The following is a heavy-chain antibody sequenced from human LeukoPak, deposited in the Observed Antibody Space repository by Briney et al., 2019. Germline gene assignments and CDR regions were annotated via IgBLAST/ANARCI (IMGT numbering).Heavy chain of an antibody. CDR3: ARDLYDSSGYYWAPWGY. CDR2: ISAYNGNT. V-gene: IGHV1-18*01. J-gene: IGHJ4*02. CDR1: GYTSTSYG. Sequence: ASVKVSCKASGYTSTSYGISWVRQAPGQGLEWMGWISAYNGNTNYAQKLQGRVTMTTDTSTSTAYMELRSLRSDDTAVYYCARDLYDSSGYYWAPWGYWGQGTLVTVSS. D-gene: IGHD3-22*01.